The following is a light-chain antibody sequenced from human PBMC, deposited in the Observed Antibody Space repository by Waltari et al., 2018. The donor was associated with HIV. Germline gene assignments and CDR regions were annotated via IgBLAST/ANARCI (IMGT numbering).Light chain of an antibody. CDR2: DHS. CDR3: HSYDSDNQI. J-gene: IGLJ2*01. CDR1: SGSIASNS. V-gene: IGLV6-57*01. Sequence: NFTLTQPHSVSDSPGKPVTISCTRNSGSIASNSVQWYQRRPGRSPTTVIFDHSQRPSGVSDRFSASIDTSSNSAALTIVELKTEDEGDFFCHSYDSDNQIFGGGTKLTVL.